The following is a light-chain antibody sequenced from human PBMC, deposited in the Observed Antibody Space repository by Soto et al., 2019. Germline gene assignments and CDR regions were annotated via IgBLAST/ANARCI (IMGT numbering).Light chain of an antibody. CDR2: GAS. Sequence: EIVMTQSPVTLSLSPGEKATLSCRASQGINSYLAWYQQKPGQAPRLLIYGASTRATDIPARFSGSGSGTEFTLTITSLQSEDFAVYYCQQYNNWPLITFGQGTRLEIK. J-gene: IGKJ5*01. CDR3: QQYNNWPLIT. V-gene: IGKV3-15*01. CDR1: QGINSY.